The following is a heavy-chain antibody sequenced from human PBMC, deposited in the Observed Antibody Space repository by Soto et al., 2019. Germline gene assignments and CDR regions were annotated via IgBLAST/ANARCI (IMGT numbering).Heavy chain of an antibody. V-gene: IGHV1-46*03. CDR2: INPSGGST. J-gene: IGHJ5*02. D-gene: IGHD1-1*01. CDR1: GYTFTSYY. Sequence: XVKVSCRASGYTFTSYYMHWVRHAPGQGLEWMGIINPSGGSTSYAQKFQGRVTMTRDTSTSTVYMELSSLRSEDTAVYYCAREPLKTGTDNWFDPWGQGTLVTVSS. CDR3: AREPLKTGTDNWFDP.